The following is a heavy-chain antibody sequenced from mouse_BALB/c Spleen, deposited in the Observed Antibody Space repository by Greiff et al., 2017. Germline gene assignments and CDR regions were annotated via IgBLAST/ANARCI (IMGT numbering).Heavy chain of an antibody. CDR3: ARGGNGNYVDYAMDY. D-gene: IGHD2-1*01. J-gene: IGHJ4*01. CDR2: ISSGGSYN. CDR1: GFTFSSYA. Sequence: EVMLVESGGGLVKPGGSLKLSCAASGFTFSSYAMSWVRQSPEKRLAWVAEISSGGSYNYYPDTVTGRFTISSDTAKNTQYLEMSSLRSEDTAMYYCARGGNGNYVDYAMDYWGQGTSVTVSS. V-gene: IGHV5-9-4*01.